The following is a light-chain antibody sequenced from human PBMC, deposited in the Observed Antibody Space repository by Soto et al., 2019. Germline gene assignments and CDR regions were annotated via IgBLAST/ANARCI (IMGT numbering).Light chain of an antibody. CDR2: GAS. Sequence: ERVMTQSPATLSVSPGERATLSCRASQSVSSNLAWYQQKPGQAPRLFIYGASTRATAIPPRFSGSGSGTEFTITISSLQSEDFAVYYCQQYDNWPITFGQGTRLEIK. J-gene: IGKJ5*01. CDR3: QQYDNWPIT. V-gene: IGKV3-15*01. CDR1: QSVSSN.